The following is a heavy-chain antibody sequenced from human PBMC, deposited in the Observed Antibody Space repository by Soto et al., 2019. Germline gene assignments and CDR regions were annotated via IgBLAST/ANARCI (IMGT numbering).Heavy chain of an antibody. D-gene: IGHD3-10*01. CDR1: GFTFSSFA. J-gene: IGHJ6*02. Sequence: GGSLRLSCAASGFTFSSFAMSWVRQAPGKGLDWVSAISGSGGSTYSADSVKGRFTISRDNSKNTLYLQMSSLRAEDTAVYYCAKGLLIMVRKVIIPPQYYYGMDVWGQGTTVTVSS. CDR3: AKGLLIMVRKVIIPPQYYYGMDV. CDR2: ISGSGGST. V-gene: IGHV3-23*01.